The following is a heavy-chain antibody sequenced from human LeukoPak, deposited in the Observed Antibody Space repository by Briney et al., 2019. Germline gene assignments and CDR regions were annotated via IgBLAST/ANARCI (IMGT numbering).Heavy chain of an antibody. D-gene: IGHD1-26*01. V-gene: IGHV3-23*01. Sequence: GGSLRLSCAAPGFTFSNYDMSWVRQAPGKELEWVSAISGSGGSTYYADSVKGRFTISRDNSKNTLYLQVNSLRAEDTAVYYCAKGGKWDVTPFDYWGQGTLVTVSS. CDR3: AKGGKWDVTPFDY. J-gene: IGHJ4*02. CDR1: GFTFSNYD. CDR2: ISGSGGST.